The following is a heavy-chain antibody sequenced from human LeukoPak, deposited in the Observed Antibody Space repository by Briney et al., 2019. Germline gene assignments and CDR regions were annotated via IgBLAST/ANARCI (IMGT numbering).Heavy chain of an antibody. Sequence: NPSETLSLTCAVYGGSFSGYYWSWIRQPPGKGLEWIGEINHSGSTNYNPSLKGRVTISVDTSKNQFSLKLSSVTAADTAVYYCARRGYSSSWYSKYNWFDPWGQGTLVTVSS. CDR1: GGSFSGYY. V-gene: IGHV4-34*01. D-gene: IGHD6-13*01. CDR3: ARRGYSSSWYSKYNWFDP. J-gene: IGHJ5*02. CDR2: INHSGST.